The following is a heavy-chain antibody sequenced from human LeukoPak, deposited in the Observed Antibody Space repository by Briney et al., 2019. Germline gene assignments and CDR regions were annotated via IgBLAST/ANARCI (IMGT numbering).Heavy chain of an antibody. Sequence: APVKVSCKASGYTFTSYYLHWVRQAPGQGRKWMGIINPSVGSTTYAQKFQGRVTMTRDTSTSTVYMELSSLRSEDTAVYCCAREIIGRGAFDMWGQGTVVTVSS. CDR1: GYTFTSYY. CDR2: INPSVGST. CDR3: AREIIGRGAFDM. D-gene: IGHD2/OR15-2a*01. V-gene: IGHV1-46*01. J-gene: IGHJ3*02.